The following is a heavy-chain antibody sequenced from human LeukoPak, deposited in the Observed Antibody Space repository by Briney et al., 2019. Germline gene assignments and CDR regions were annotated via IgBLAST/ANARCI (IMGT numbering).Heavy chain of an antibody. Sequence: PGGSLRLSCAASGFTVSSNYMSWVRQAPGKGLESVSVTYSGGSTYYADSVKGRFTISRHNSKNTLYLQMNSLRAEDTAVYYCARGGYSGYAYPDYYYGMDVWGQGTTVTVSS. CDR2: TYSGGST. J-gene: IGHJ6*02. V-gene: IGHV3-53*04. D-gene: IGHD5-12*01. CDR1: GFTVSSNY. CDR3: ARGGYSGYAYPDYYYGMDV.